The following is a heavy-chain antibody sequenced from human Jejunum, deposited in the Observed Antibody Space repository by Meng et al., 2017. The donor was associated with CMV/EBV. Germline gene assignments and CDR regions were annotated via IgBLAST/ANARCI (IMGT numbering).Heavy chain of an antibody. CDR1: GYTFTNYG. J-gene: IGHJ4*02. V-gene: IGHV1-18*01. CDR2: ISAYNGNI. CDR3: ARVEVGITSGDY. Sequence: QAQLVRSGGEENKPGASLKVTCKASGYTFTNYGITWVRQAPGQGLEWMGWISAYNGNINYAQTLQGRVTMTTDTSTSTAYMELRSLRSDDTAVYYCARVEVGITSGDYWGQGTLVTVSS. D-gene: IGHD1-26*01.